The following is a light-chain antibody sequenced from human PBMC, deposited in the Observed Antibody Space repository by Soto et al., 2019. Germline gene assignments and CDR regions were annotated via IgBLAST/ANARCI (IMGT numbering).Light chain of an antibody. Sequence: IVLTQSPGTLSLSPGGRASLSCRASQSVSDNQLAWYQQKTGQAPRLLIHGASSRAAGIPDRFSGSGSGTDFTLTISRLEPEDFAVYYCQQYDSSPTFGHGTKVEI. CDR2: GAS. V-gene: IGKV3-20*01. J-gene: IGKJ1*01. CDR3: QQYDSSPT. CDR1: QSVSDNQ.